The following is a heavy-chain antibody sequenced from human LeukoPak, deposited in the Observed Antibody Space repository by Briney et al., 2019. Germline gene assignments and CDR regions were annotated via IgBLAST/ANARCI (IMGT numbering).Heavy chain of an antibody. D-gene: IGHD1-7*01. Sequence: GGSLRLSCAASGFTFSTYWMSWVRQAPGKGLEWVANINEDGGEEYYVDSVKGRFTISRDNARNSLYLQMNGLRAEDTAVYYCARDPDIGTTDYWGQGTLVTVSS. CDR2: INEDGGEE. J-gene: IGHJ4*02. CDR3: ARDPDIGTTDY. V-gene: IGHV3-7*01. CDR1: GFTFSTYW.